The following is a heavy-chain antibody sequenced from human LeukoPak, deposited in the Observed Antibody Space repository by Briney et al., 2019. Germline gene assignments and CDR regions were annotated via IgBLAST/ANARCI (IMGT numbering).Heavy chain of an antibody. V-gene: IGHV3-11*01. Sequence: GGSLRLSCAVSGFNLSDYYMSWLRQAPGKGLEWVSYISSSGYTTYYADSVKGRFTISRDNAKSSLYLQMNNLRAEDTAVYYCVRDHYDSSGHYWEYYFNYWGQGTLVTVSS. CDR2: ISSSGYTT. J-gene: IGHJ4*02. CDR3: VRDHYDSSGHYWEYYFNY. D-gene: IGHD3-22*01. CDR1: GFNLSDYY.